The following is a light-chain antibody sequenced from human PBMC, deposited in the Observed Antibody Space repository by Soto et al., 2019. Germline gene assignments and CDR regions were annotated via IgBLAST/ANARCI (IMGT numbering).Light chain of an antibody. Sequence: QPVLTQSPSASASLGASVKLTCTLSSGHSTYAIAWHQQQPEKGPRYLMKVDSDGIHSKGDGIPDRFSGSSSGAERYLTISSLQSEDEADYYCQTWDTAIVVCGGGTKLTVL. CDR1: SGHSTYA. V-gene: IGLV4-69*02. J-gene: IGLJ2*01. CDR2: VDSDGIH. CDR3: QTWDTAIVV.